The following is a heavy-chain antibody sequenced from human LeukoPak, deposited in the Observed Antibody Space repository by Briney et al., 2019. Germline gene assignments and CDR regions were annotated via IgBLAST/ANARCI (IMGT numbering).Heavy chain of an antibody. V-gene: IGHV3-21*01. Sequence: GGSLRLSCAASGFTFSRYSMNWIRQAPGKGLEWVASINSDGIWIYYADSLRGRFTISRDNAKNSLYLQMNSLRAEDTAVYYCAELGITMIGGVWGKGTTVTISS. CDR2: INSDGIWI. D-gene: IGHD3-10*02. J-gene: IGHJ6*04. CDR3: AELGITMIGGV. CDR1: GFTFSRYS.